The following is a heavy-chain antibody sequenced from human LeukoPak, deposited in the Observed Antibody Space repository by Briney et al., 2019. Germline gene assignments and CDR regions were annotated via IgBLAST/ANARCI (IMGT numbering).Heavy chain of an antibody. CDR2: ISSSSSSI. Sequence: QAGGSLRLSCAASGFIFSTYRINWVRQAPGKGLEWVSHISSSSSSIYYADSVKGRFSISRDNAKNSLYLQMNSLRDEDTAVYYCARSGYGSRWYFFDHWGQGTLVTVSS. CDR1: GFIFSTYR. CDR3: ARSGYGSRWYFFDH. D-gene: IGHD6-13*01. J-gene: IGHJ4*02. V-gene: IGHV3-48*02.